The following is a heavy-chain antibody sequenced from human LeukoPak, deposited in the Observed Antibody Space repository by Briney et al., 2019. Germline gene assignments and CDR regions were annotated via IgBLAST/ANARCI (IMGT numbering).Heavy chain of an antibody. J-gene: IGHJ4*02. CDR1: GGSISSSNW. Sequence: SETLSLTCAVSGGSISSSNWWSWVRQPPGKGLEWIGEIYHSGSTNYNPSLKSRVTISVDKSKNQFSLKLSSVTAADTAVYYCARGNRRLGYYGSGSRLPFDSWGQGTLVTVSS. CDR3: ARGNRRLGYYGSGSRLPFDS. CDR2: IYHSGST. V-gene: IGHV4-4*02. D-gene: IGHD3-10*01.